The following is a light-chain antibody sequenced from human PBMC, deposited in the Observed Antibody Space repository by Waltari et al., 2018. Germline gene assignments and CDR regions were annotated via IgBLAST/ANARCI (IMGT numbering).Light chain of an antibody. CDR1: NSNIGRTS. CDR3: ATWDESLNGVV. Sequence: QSVLTQPPSASGNPGQTVTLSCSGVNSNIGRTSVDWYQQFPGTAPKLLIYGRNRRPSGVPDRFSGSKSGTSASLAISVLRSEDEADYYCATWDESLNGVVIGGGTKLSVL. J-gene: IGLJ3*02. CDR2: GRN. V-gene: IGLV1-47*01.